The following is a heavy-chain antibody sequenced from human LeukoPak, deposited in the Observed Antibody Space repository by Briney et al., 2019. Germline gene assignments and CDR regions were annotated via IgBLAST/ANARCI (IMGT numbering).Heavy chain of an antibody. CDR2: FIPIFGTA. CDR3: ARRIVGATSPTQFDY. V-gene: IGHV1-69*13. Sequence: GASVKVSCKASGGTFSSYAISWVRQAPGQGLEWMGGFIPIFGTANYAQKFQGRVTIAADESTSTAYMELSSLRSEDTAVYYCARRIVGATSPTQFDYWGQGTLVTVSS. J-gene: IGHJ4*02. CDR1: GGTFSSYA. D-gene: IGHD1-26*01.